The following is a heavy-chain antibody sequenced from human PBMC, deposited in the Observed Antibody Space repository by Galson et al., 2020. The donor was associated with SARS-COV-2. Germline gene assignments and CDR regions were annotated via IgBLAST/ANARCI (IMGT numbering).Heavy chain of an antibody. CDR3: ARDTRGDWLLHHDYYYGMDV. Sequence: ASVKVSCKASGYTFTSYGISWVRQAPGQGLEWMGWIRAYNGNTNYAQKLQGRVTMTTDTSTSTAYMELRSLRSDDTAVYYCARDTRGDWLLHHDYYYGMDVWGQGITVTVAS. J-gene: IGHJ6*02. CDR1: GYTFTSYG. CDR2: IRAYNGNT. V-gene: IGHV1-18*01. D-gene: IGHD3-9*01.